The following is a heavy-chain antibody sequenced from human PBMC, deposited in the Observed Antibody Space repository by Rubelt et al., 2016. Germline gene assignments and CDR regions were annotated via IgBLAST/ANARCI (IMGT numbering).Heavy chain of an antibody. D-gene: IGHD6-19*01. V-gene: IGHV3-7*03. CDR1: GFTFSDHC. CDR3: ARTSGYDSGWNDA. J-gene: IGHJ5*02. Sequence: GGSLGLSCAASGFTFSDHCMNWVRQAPGKGLAWVANLNQDGREKKYVASVKGRFTISRDKAKNSLFLQLSSLSAEDTALYYCARTSGYDSGWNDAGGQGTLVTVSS. CDR2: LNQDGREK.